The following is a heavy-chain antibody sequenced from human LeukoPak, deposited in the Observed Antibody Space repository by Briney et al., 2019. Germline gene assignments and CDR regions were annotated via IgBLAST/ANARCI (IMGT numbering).Heavy chain of an antibody. CDR3: ARGGMRIPADFDY. Sequence: SETLSLTCTVSGGSISSYYWSWIRQPPGKGLEWIGYIYYSGSTNYNPSLKSRVTISVDTSKNQFSLKLSSVTAADTAVYYCARGGMRIPADFDYWGQGTLVIVSS. V-gene: IGHV4-59*01. CDR2: IYYSGST. D-gene: IGHD2-15*01. CDR1: GGSISSYY. J-gene: IGHJ4*02.